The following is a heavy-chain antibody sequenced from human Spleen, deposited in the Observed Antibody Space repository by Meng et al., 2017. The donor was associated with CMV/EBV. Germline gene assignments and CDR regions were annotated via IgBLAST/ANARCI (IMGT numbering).Heavy chain of an antibody. CDR1: GGTVGRYG. CDR3: ARAYGDYDWWFDP. V-gene: IGHV1-69*05. CDR2: IIPIFGTA. D-gene: IGHD4-17*01. J-gene: IGHJ5*02. Sequence: KASGGTVGRYGIIWVRQAPGQGLEWMGGIIPIFGTANYAQKFQGRVTITTDESTSTAYMELSSLRSEDTAVYYCARAYGDYDWWFDPWGQGTLVTVSS.